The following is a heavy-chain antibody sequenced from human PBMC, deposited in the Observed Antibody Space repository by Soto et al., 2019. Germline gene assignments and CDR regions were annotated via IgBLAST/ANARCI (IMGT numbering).Heavy chain of an antibody. Sequence: GGSLRLSCAASGFTFSSYDMHWVRQATGKGLEWVSAIGTAGDTYYPGSVKGRFTISRENAKNSLYLQMNSLRAGDTAVYYCARGVRGVITKGYYYGMDVWGQGTTVTVYS. D-gene: IGHD3-10*01. CDR3: ARGVRGVITKGYYYGMDV. CDR2: IGTAGDT. CDR1: GFTFSSYD. J-gene: IGHJ6*02. V-gene: IGHV3-13*01.